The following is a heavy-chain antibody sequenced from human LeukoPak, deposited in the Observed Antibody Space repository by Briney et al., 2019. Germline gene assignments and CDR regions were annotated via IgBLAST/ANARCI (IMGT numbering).Heavy chain of an antibody. CDR1: GFTFSSYA. V-gene: IGHV3-30*04. J-gene: IGHJ4*02. D-gene: IGHD5-18*01. Sequence: GGSLRLSCTASGFTFSSYAMHWVRQAPGKGLEWVAVIPYDGSNKYYADSVKGRFTISRDNSKNTLYLQMNSLRAEDTAVYYCARGRGYSYGTIDCWGQGTLVTVSS. CDR2: IPYDGSNK. CDR3: ARGRGYSYGTIDC.